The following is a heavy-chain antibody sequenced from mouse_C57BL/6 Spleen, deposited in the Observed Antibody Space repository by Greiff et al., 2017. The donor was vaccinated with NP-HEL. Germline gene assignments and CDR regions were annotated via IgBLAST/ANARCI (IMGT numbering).Heavy chain of an antibody. Sequence: EVKLQESGPGLVKPSQSLSLTCSVTGYSITSGYYWNWIRQFPGNKLEWMGYISYDGSNNYNPSLKNRISITRDTSKNQFFLKLNSVTTEDTATYYCARVEDDWYFDVWGTGTTVTVSS. CDR1: GYSITSGYY. J-gene: IGHJ1*03. CDR2: ISYDGSN. CDR3: ARVEDDWYFDV. V-gene: IGHV3-6*01.